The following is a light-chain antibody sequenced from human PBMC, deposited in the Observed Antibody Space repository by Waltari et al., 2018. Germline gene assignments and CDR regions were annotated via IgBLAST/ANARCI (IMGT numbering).Light chain of an antibody. Sequence: DIVMTQSPLSLPVTPGEPASISCRSSQSLLYSNGYTYLDWYLQKPGQSPQLLIYFVSNRASGVPDRFSGSGSGTDFTLKISRVEAEDVGVYYCMQAVQSPPTFGQGTKLEIK. V-gene: IGKV2-28*01. CDR2: FVS. CDR3: MQAVQSPPT. CDR1: QSLLYSNGYTY. J-gene: IGKJ2*01.